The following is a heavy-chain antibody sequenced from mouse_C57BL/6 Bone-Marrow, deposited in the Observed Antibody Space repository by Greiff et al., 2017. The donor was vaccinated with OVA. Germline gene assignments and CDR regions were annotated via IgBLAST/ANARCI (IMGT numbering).Heavy chain of an antibody. V-gene: IGHV5-17*01. CDR1: GFTFSDYG. CDR3: ARRKNYFYGNDDYATDY. Sequence: EVQVVESGGGLVKPGGSLKLSCAASGFTFSDYGMHWVRQAPEKGLEWVAYISSGSSSTYYADTVKGRFTISRDNAKNTLFLQLTRLRSEDTAMYYCARRKNYFYGNDDYATDYWGQGTSVTVSS. J-gene: IGHJ4*01. CDR2: ISSGSSST. D-gene: IGHD2-2*01.